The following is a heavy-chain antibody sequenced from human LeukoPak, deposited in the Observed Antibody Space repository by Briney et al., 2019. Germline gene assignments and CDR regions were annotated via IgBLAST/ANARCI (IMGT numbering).Heavy chain of an antibody. CDR2: INHTAST. CDR3: ARVRPGGSPDY. CDR1: GGSFSGYY. D-gene: IGHD6-25*01. J-gene: IGHJ4*02. Sequence: EGLXVTCAVYGGSFSGYYWSGMGQPRGKGVDWIGDINHTASTNYNPSLKSRVTISVHTSKNHFFLNLSSVTAADTAVYYCARVRPGGSPDYWGQGTLVTVSS. V-gene: IGHV4-34*01.